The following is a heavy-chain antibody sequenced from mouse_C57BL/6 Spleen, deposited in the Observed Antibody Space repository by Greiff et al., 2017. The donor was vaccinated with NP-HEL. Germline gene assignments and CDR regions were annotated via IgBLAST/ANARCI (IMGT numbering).Heavy chain of an antibody. J-gene: IGHJ1*03. V-gene: IGHV5-17*01. CDR1: GFTFSDYG. CDR2: ISSGSSTI. Sequence: EVMLVESGGGLVKPGGSLKLSCAASGFTFSDYGMHWVRQAPEKGLEWVAYISSGSSTIYYADTVKGRFTISRDNAKNTLFLQMTSLRSEDTAMYYCARPGDYYGSSHWYFDVWGTGTTVTVSS. D-gene: IGHD1-1*01. CDR3: ARPGDYYGSSHWYFDV.